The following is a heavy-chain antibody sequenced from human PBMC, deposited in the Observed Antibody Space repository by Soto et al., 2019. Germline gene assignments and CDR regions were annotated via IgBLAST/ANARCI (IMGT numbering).Heavy chain of an antibody. CDR3: ARAYSPGY. Sequence: QVQLQQSGPGLVKPSGTLSLTCAVSGDSISSNNWWNWVRQPPGKGLEWIGEISQSGGTNYNPSLKGRVTISVDKSKHQFSLKLTSVTAADPAVYYCARAYSPGYWGQGTLVTVSS. CDR2: ISQSGGT. J-gene: IGHJ4*02. D-gene: IGHD5-12*01. CDR1: GDSISSNNW. V-gene: IGHV4-4*02.